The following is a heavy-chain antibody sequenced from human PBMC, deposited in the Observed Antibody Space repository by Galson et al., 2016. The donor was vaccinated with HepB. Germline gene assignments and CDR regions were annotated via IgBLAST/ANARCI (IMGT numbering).Heavy chain of an antibody. Sequence: SVKVSCKVSRDTFSSYAINWLRQAPGQGLEWMGGSIPIFNTTPSAQKFQGRLTINADESTSTVYMELSSLRHEDTAVYYCARGHAPHPYKMEPLDYWGQGTRVTVSS. CDR1: RDTFSSYA. J-gene: IGHJ4*02. CDR2: SIPIFNTT. V-gene: IGHV1-69*13. D-gene: IGHD1-14*01. CDR3: ARGHAPHPYKMEPLDY.